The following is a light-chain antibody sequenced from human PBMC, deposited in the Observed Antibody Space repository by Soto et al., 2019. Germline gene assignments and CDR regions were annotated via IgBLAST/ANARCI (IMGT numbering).Light chain of an antibody. V-gene: IGLV2-8*01. J-gene: IGLJ1*01. Sequence: QSVLTQAPSASGSPGESVTVSCNGTSGDVGGYNYVSWYQQYPGKAPNLTIYEVNTRPSTLPDRFSGSKSRNTPSLTVSCLQAEDEGDYYCSSYGGRYNYVFGPGTKATVL. CDR1: SGDVGGYNY. CDR3: SSYGGRYNYV. CDR2: EVN.